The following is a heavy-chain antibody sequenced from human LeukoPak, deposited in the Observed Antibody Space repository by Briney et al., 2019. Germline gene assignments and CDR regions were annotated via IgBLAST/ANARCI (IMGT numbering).Heavy chain of an antibody. CDR3: GKGSRTGTTGRYYYGMDV. CDR1: GFTFSSYA. Sequence: PGGSLRLSCAASGFTFSSYAMSWVRQAPGKWLEWGSSISNSGGDTYYADSVKGRFTITRDSSKNTLYLQMNSLRAEDTAVYYCGKGSRTGTTGRYYYGMDVWGQGTTVTVSS. D-gene: IGHD1-1*01. J-gene: IGHJ6*02. V-gene: IGHV3-23*01. CDR2: ISNSGGDT.